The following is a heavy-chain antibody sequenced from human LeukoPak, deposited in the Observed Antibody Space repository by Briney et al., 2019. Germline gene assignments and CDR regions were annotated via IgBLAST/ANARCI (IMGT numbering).Heavy chain of an antibody. CDR3: AKKVVVGATSPYSDFQD. CDR1: GFTITNYW. J-gene: IGHJ1*01. D-gene: IGHD1-26*01. Sequence: GGSLRLSCVGSGFTITNYWMHWVRQAPGTGLVWVSRIHPDGSITTYADSVKGRFTISRDNAKNTLYLQMNSLRAEDTAVYYCAKKVVVGATSPYSDFQDWGQGTLVTVSS. V-gene: IGHV3-74*03. CDR2: IHPDGSIT.